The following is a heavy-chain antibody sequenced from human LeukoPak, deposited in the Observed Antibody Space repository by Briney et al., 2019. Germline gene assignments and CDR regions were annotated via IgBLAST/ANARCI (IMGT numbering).Heavy chain of an antibody. CDR1: GFTFSSYW. J-gene: IGHJ6*02. Sequence: GGSLRLSCAASGFTFSSYWMSWVRQAPGKGLEWVANIKQDGSEKYYVDSVKGRFTISRDNAKNSLYLQMNSLRAEDTAVYYCARDGEAYSNLGDYYYYYGMDVWGQGTTVTVSS. V-gene: IGHV3-7*01. D-gene: IGHD6-13*01. CDR3: ARDGEAYSNLGDYYYYYGMDV. CDR2: IKQDGSEK.